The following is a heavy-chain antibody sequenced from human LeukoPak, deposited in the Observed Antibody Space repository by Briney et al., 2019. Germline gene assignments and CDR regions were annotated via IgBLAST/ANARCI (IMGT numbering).Heavy chain of an antibody. CDR2: IWYDGSNK. D-gene: IGHD3-10*01. Sequence: HPGRSLRLSCAASGFTFSSYGMHWVRQAPGKGLEWVAVIWYDGSNKYYADSVKGRFTISRDNSKNTLYLQMNSLRAEDTAVYYCAKDQITMVRGAPVYYFDYWGQGTLVTVSS. CDR1: GFTFSSYG. V-gene: IGHV3-33*06. CDR3: AKDQITMVRGAPVYYFDY. J-gene: IGHJ4*02.